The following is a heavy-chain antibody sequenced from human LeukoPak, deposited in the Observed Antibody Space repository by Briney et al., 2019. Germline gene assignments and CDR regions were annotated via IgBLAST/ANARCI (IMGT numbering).Heavy chain of an antibody. D-gene: IGHD3-22*01. V-gene: IGHV3-23*01. CDR3: AKPLLYYYDSSGSQMGY. CDR2: ISGSGGST. Sequence: GGSLRLSCAASGFTFSSYAMSWVRQAPGKGLEWVSAISGSGGSTYYADSVKGRFTISRDNSKSTLYLQMNSLRAEDTAVYYCAKPLLYYYDSSGSQMGYWGQGTLVTVSS. CDR1: GFTFSSYA. J-gene: IGHJ4*02.